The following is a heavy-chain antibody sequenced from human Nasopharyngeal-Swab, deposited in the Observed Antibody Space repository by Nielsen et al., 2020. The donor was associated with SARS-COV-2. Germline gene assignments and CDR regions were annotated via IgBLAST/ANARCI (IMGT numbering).Heavy chain of an antibody. CDR2: ISHNSGT. V-gene: IGHV4-59*11. CDR1: GVSISSQY. CDR3: AKEGATGWFDP. Sequence: SETLSLTCTVSGVSISSQYWSWIRQPPGKGLEWIGYISHNSGTNYKPSLKSRVTMFMDTSKNQFSLKLRSVTAADTAVYYCAKEGATGWFDPWGQGTRVTVAS. J-gene: IGHJ5*02.